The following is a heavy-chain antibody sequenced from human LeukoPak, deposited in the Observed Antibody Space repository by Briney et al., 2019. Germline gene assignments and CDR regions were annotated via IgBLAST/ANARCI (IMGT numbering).Heavy chain of an antibody. CDR3: ARSGYSYASYYFDY. CDR1: GLTFSRYW. Sequence: PGGSLRLSCEASGLTFSRYWMTWVRQAPGKGLEWVANIKQDGSEKYYVDSVKGRFTISRDNSKNTLYLQMNSLRAEDTAVYYCARSGYSYASYYFDYWGQGTLVTVSS. J-gene: IGHJ4*02. V-gene: IGHV3-7*01. D-gene: IGHD5-18*01. CDR2: IKQDGSEK.